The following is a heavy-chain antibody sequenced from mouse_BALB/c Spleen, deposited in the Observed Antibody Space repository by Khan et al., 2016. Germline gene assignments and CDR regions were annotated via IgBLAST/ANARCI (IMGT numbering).Heavy chain of an antibody. D-gene: IGHD1-1*02. CDR2: ISYSGST. CDR1: GDSITSGY. Sequence: EVQLQESGPSLVKPSQTLSLTCSVTGDSITSGYWNWIRKFSGNKLEYMGYISYSGSTYYNQSLKSRITITRDTSKSQYYLQLNSVTTQDTATYYCAGYYGHFFYYWGQGTTLTFSS. V-gene: IGHV3-8*02. J-gene: IGHJ2*01. CDR3: AGYYGHFFYY.